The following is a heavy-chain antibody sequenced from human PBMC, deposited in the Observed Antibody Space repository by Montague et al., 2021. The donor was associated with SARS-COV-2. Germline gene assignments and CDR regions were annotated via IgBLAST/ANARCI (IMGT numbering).Heavy chain of an antibody. CDR2: IDWDDDK. D-gene: IGHD3-9*01. Sequence: PALVKPTQTLTLTCTFSGFSLSTSGMCVSWIRQPPGKALEWLALIDWDDDKYYSTSLKTRLTISKDTSKNQVVLTMTNMDPVDTATYYCARDILTGYLYGMDVWGQGITVTVSS. J-gene: IGHJ6*02. CDR1: GFSLSTSGMC. CDR3: ARDILTGYLYGMDV. V-gene: IGHV2-70*01.